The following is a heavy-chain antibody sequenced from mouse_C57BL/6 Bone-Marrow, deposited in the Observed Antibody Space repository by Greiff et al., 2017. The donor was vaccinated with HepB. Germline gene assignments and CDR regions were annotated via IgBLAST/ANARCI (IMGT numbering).Heavy chain of an antibody. Sequence: QVQLKESGPGLVQPSQSLSITCTVSGFSLTSYGVHWVRQSPGKGLEWLGVIWSGGSTDYNAAFISRLSISKDNSKSQVFLKMNSLQADDTAIYYCARNYRWLLPHAMDYWGQGTSVTVSS. J-gene: IGHJ4*01. V-gene: IGHV2-2*01. CDR2: IWSGGST. CDR1: GFSLTSYG. D-gene: IGHD2-3*01. CDR3: ARNYRWLLPHAMDY.